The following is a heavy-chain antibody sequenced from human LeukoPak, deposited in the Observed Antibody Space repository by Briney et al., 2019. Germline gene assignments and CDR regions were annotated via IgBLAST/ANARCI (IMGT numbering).Heavy chain of an antibody. J-gene: IGHJ4*02. V-gene: IGHV4-39*07. CDR1: GGSISSSRYS. CDR2: IYYSGST. CDR3: ARGMTTVTYFDY. Sequence: SETLSLTCTVPGGSISSSRYSWGWIRQPPGKGLEWIGSIYYSGSTYYNPSLKSRVTISVDTSKNQFSLKLSSVTAADTAVYYCARGMTTVTYFDYWGQGTLVTVSS. D-gene: IGHD4-17*01.